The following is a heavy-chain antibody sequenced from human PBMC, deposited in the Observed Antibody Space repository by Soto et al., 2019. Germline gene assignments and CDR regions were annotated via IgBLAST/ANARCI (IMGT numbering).Heavy chain of an antibody. Sequence: GGSLRLSRAASGFIFTNYAMNWVRQAPGKGLEWVSVIGGRGNSAYYADSVQGRFTISRDNSKNTLPLQMSSLTADDTAIYYCVREGRGSFDFWGRGTMVTVSS. CDR1: GFIFTNYA. V-gene: IGHV3-23*01. J-gene: IGHJ3*01. D-gene: IGHD5-12*01. CDR3: VREGRGSFDF. CDR2: IGGRGNSA.